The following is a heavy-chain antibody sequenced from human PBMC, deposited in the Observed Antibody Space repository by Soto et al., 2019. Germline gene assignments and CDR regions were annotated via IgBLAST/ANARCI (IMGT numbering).Heavy chain of an antibody. CDR1: GFTFRSFT. V-gene: IGHV3-21*01. CDR2: ISINSAYI. J-gene: IGHJ5*02. Sequence: SGGSLRLSCAASGFTFRSFTMNWVRQAPGKGLEWVSTISINSAYIYYTYALRGRFTISRDNAKNSLHLQMNSLRAEGTAVYYFTRDASRDSSARGWFDPWGPGTMVTVCS. D-gene: IGHD6-13*01. CDR3: TRDASRDSSARGWFDP.